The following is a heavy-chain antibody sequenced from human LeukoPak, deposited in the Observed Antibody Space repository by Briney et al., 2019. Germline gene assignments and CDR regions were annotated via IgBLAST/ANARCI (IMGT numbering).Heavy chain of an antibody. V-gene: IGHV4-38-2*02. Sequence: PSETLSLTCTVSGYSISSGYYWGWIRQPPGKGLEWIASIYHSGITYYNPSLKSRVTISVDTSKNQFSVKLSSVTAADTAVYYCARISSGWYNWFDPWGQGTLVTVSS. CDR2: IYHSGIT. CDR3: ARISSGWYNWFDP. D-gene: IGHD6-19*01. CDR1: GYSISSGYY. J-gene: IGHJ5*02.